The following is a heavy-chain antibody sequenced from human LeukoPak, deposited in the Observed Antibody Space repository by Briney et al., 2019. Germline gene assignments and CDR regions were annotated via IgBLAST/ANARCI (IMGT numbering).Heavy chain of an antibody. CDR3: AHMGYSSGSFYDY. J-gene: IGHJ4*02. Sequence: SGPTLVNTTQTLTLTCTFSGLSLPTRGVGVGWIRQPPGKGLEWLSLNYWDDDKRYIPAQKRRISITKENTKKEVVLTMTNMHPVDTATYYCAHMGYSSGSFYDYWGQGTLVTVSS. V-gene: IGHV2-5*02. D-gene: IGHD3-10*01. CDR1: GLSLPTRGVG. CDR2: NYWDDDK.